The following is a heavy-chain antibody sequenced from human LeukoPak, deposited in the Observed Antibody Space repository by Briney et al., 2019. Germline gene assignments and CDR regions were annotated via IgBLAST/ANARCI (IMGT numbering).Heavy chain of an antibody. CDR3: ARATGWKDSDYYFDY. CDR1: GFTFSSYW. V-gene: IGHV3-74*01. CDR2: INSDGSST. Sequence: GGSLRLSCAASGFTFSSYWMHWVRHAPGKGLVWVSRINSDGSSTSYADSVKGRFTISRDNAKNTLYLQMNSLRAEDTAVYYCARATGWKDSDYYFDYWGQGTLVTVSS. J-gene: IGHJ4*02. D-gene: IGHD1-1*01.